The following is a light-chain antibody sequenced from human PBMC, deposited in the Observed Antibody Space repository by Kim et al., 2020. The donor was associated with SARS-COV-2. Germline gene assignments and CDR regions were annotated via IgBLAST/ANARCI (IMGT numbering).Light chain of an antibody. CDR1: QGINNY. J-gene: IGKJ2*01. Sequence: DIQMTQSPPSLSASVGDRVTITCRASQGINNYLAWFRQKPGKAPKSLIYGASTLHRGVPSKFSGSGFGTDFTLTISDLQPEDFASYYCKQYNGYPYTCGQGTKLEI. CDR2: GAS. V-gene: IGKV1-16*02. CDR3: KQYNGYPYT.